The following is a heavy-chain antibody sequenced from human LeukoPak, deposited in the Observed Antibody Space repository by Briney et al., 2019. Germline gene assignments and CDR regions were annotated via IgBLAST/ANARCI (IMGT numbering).Heavy chain of an antibody. D-gene: IGHD6-13*01. CDR2: IYPGHSDT. J-gene: IGHJ6*02. V-gene: IGHV5-51*01. CDR1: GYSFTSYW. Sequence: GESLKISCKGSGYSFTSYWIGWVRQMPWKGLEWMGIIYPGHSDTRYSPSFQGQVTISADKSISTAYLQWSSLKASDTAMYYCARQGIAATLSTTDYYGMDVWGQGTTVTVSS. CDR3: ARQGIAATLSTTDYYGMDV.